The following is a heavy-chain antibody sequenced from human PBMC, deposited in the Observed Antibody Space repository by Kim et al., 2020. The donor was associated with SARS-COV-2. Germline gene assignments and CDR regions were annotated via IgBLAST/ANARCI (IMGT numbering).Heavy chain of an antibody. D-gene: IGHD1-1*01. CDR3: ARGFNWNTAIYFDY. J-gene: IGHJ4*02. V-gene: IGHV4-34*01. Sequence: ITSLKSRVTISVDASKNPFTLKLSSVTAADTAVYYCARGFNWNTAIYFDYWGQGTLVTVSS.